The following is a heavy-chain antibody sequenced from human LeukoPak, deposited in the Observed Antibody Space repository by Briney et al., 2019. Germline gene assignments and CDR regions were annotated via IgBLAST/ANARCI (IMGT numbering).Heavy chain of an antibody. D-gene: IGHD5-12*01. CDR3: AKASDIVATSFGNY. CDR1: GFTFSSYA. J-gene: IGHJ4*02. Sequence: PGGSLRLSCAASGFTFSSYAMSWVRQAPGKGLEWVSAISGSGGSTYYADSVKGRFTISRDNSKNTLYLQTNSLRAEDTAVYYCAKASDIVATSFGNYWGQGTLVTVSS. CDR2: ISGSGGST. V-gene: IGHV3-23*01.